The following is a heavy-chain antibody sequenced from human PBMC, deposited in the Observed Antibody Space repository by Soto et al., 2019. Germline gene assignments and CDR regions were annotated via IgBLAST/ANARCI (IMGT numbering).Heavy chain of an antibody. J-gene: IGHJ5*02. CDR1: GGTFSSYA. CDR2: IIPIFGTA. D-gene: IGHD6-19*01. CDR3: AREGSSGWSIWFDP. V-gene: IGHV1-69*13. Sequence: SVKVSCKASGGTFSSYAISWVRQAPGQGLEWMGGIIPIFGTANYAQKFQGRATITADESTSTAYMKLSRLRSDDTAVYYCAREGSSGWSIWFDPWGQGTLVTVSS.